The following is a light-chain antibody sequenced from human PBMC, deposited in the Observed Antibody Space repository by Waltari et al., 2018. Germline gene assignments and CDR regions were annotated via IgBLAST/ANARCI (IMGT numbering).Light chain of an antibody. Sequence: SFELTQTSSLSVSPGQTVRITCSGDVLANKYARWFQQKPGQDPFLIISKDTERPSGIPERFSCSSSGTTVTLTISGAQVEDEADYYCYSAADNDLGVFGGGTKLTVL. J-gene: IGLJ3*02. CDR2: KDT. CDR3: YSAADNDLGV. V-gene: IGLV3-27*01. CDR1: VLANKY.